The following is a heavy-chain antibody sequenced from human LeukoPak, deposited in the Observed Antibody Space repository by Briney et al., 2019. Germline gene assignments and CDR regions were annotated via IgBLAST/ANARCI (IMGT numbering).Heavy chain of an antibody. V-gene: IGHV3-74*01. J-gene: IGHJ4*02. CDR1: GFTFSTYW. CDR2: INSDGSHT. D-gene: IGHD3-10*01. CDR3: VRDLYSASGSRPGY. Sequence: PWGSLRLSCATSGFTFSTYWMHWVRQAPGKGLVWVSRINSDGSHTNYADSVKGRFTISRDNAKNTLYLQLNTLRDEDTAVYYCVRDLYSASGSRPGYWGQGTLVTVCS.